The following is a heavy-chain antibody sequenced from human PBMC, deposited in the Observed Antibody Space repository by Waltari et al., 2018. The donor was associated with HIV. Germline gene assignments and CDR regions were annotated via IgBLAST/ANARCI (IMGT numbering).Heavy chain of an antibody. Sequence: QVYLMESGGGVVKPGGSLKLSCAASGFTFGSYGMHWVRQAPGKGLEWVAVIWSDGYNKFYADSVRGRFTFSRDNSKYTLSLQMNSLRAEDTALYYCVKERGPFNGFDIWGQGTMVTVSS. V-gene: IGHV3-33*06. CDR3: VKERGPFNGFDI. J-gene: IGHJ3*02. CDR1: GFTFGSYG. D-gene: IGHD3-16*01. CDR2: IWSDGYNK.